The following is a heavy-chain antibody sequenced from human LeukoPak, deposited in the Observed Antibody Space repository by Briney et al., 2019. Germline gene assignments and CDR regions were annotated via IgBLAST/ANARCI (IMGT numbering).Heavy chain of an antibody. CDR3: ARLYSGSYGMDV. Sequence: PSETLSLTCSVSGGSVSSGSYYWSWIRQPPGKGLEWIGYIYYSGSTNYNPSLKSRVTISVNMSKNQFSLKLSSVTAADTAVYYCARLYSGSYGMDVWGQGTTVTVSS. CDR2: IYYSGST. CDR1: GGSVSSGSYY. J-gene: IGHJ6*02. D-gene: IGHD1-26*01. V-gene: IGHV4-61*01.